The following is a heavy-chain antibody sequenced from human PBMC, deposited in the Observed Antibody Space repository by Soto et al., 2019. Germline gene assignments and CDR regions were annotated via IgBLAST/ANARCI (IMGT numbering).Heavy chain of an antibody. CDR1: GYPFTSYG. J-gene: IGHJ4*02. CDR2: ISTYNGNT. D-gene: IGHD3-3*01. V-gene: IGHV1-18*04. CDR3: ARVMTTFGVISKGPDH. Sequence: QVQLVQSGAEVKRPGASVKVSCKASGYPFTSYGITWVRQAPGQGLEWMGWISTYNGNTNYVESLQGRVPMTTDTSTTTAYMEVRSLRSDDTAVYYCARVMTTFGVISKGPDHWGQGTLVTVSS.